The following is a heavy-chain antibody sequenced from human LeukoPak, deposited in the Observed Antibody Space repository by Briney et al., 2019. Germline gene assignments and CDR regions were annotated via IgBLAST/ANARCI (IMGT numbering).Heavy chain of an antibody. J-gene: IGHJ3*02. V-gene: IGHV3-11*01. D-gene: IGHD2-21*02. Sequence: GGSLRLSCAASGFTFSDYYMSWIRQAPGKGLEWVSYISSSGSTIYYADSVKGRFTISRDNAKNSLYLQMNSLRAVDTAVYYCATVQTTYCGGDCYPGDAFDIWGQGTMVTVSS. CDR1: GFTFSDYY. CDR3: ATVQTTYCGGDCYPGDAFDI. CDR2: ISSSGSTI.